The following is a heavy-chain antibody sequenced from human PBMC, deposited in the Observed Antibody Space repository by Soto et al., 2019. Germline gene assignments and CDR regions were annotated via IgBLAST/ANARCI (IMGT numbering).Heavy chain of an antibody. J-gene: IGHJ6*02. CDR1: GVSFNNNG. CDR3: ARFLYYGPGSYSPYGMEV. D-gene: IGHD3-10*01. CDR2: INHPFRTS. V-gene: IGHV1-69*01. Sequence: QVQLVQAGAEVKKPGSSVKVSCKTSGVSFNNNGIGWVRQAPGHGIEWMGGINHPFRTSNYARQFKGRISITADASTVTVNMELSRRTSEGTAKYYCARFLYYGPGSYSPYGMEVWGQGTTVTVSS.